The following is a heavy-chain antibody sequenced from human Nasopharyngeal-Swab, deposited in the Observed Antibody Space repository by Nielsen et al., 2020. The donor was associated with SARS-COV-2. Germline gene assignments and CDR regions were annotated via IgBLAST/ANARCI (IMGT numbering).Heavy chain of an antibody. J-gene: IGHJ6*02. Sequence: ASVKAPCKASGYTFTRYDINWARQATGQGLEWMGWMNPNSGNTGYAQKFQGRVTMTRNTSISTAYMELSSLRSEDTAVYYCARDREPGIAYYYGMDVWGQGTTVTVSS. D-gene: IGHD6-13*01. V-gene: IGHV1-8*01. CDR2: MNPNSGNT. CDR1: GYTFTRYD. CDR3: ARDREPGIAYYYGMDV.